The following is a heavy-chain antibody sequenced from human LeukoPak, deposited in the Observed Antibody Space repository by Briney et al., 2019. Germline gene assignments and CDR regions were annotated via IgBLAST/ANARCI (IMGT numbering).Heavy chain of an antibody. J-gene: IGHJ4*02. Sequence: GGSLRLSCAASGFTFSTYSMNWVRQAPGKGLEWLSYITSDSSTIYYADSVRGRFTISRDNAKNSLFLQMDSLRAEDAAVYYCARGVGATPAFFDYWGQGTLVTVSS. CDR2: ITSDSSTI. CDR3: ARGVGATPAFFDY. V-gene: IGHV3-48*01. CDR1: GFTFSTYS. D-gene: IGHD1-26*01.